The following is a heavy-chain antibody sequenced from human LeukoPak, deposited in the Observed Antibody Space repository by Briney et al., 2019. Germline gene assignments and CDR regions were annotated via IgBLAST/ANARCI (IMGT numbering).Heavy chain of an antibody. Sequence: SETLSLTCTVSGGSISSHYWSWIRQPAGKGLEWIGRIYTSGSTNYNPSLKSRVTMSVDTSKNQFSLKLSSVTAADTAVYYCARVGVFRRFYYFDYWGQGTLVTVSS. V-gene: IGHV4-4*07. J-gene: IGHJ4*02. CDR3: ARVGVFRRFYYFDY. D-gene: IGHD3-3*01. CDR2: IYTSGST. CDR1: GGSISSHY.